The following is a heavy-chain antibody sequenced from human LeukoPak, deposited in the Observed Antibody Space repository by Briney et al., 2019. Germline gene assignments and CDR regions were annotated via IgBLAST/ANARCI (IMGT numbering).Heavy chain of an antibody. Sequence: PGGSLRLSCAASGFTFSSYAMHWVRQAPGKGLEWVAVISYDGSNKYYADSVKGRFTISRDNSKNTPYLQMNSLRAEDTAVYYCAREHSGYSYGNTYYFDYWGQGTLVTVSS. CDR2: ISYDGSNK. V-gene: IGHV3-30-3*01. CDR1: GFTFSSYA. CDR3: AREHSGYSYGNTYYFDY. J-gene: IGHJ4*02. D-gene: IGHD5-18*01.